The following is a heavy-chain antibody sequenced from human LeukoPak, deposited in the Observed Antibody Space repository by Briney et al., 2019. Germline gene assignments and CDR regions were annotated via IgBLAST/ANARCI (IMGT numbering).Heavy chain of an antibody. Sequence: QPGGSLRLSCAASGFTFSKYWMLWVRQAPGKGLESVSRINTDGTVTTHADSVKGRFTVSRDNADNTMFLQMNSVRDEDTAVYYCATKQWLAPPPDSWGQGTPVTVSS. CDR3: ATKQWLAPPPDS. CDR2: INTDGTVT. D-gene: IGHD6-19*01. CDR1: GFTFSKYW. J-gene: IGHJ4*02. V-gene: IGHV3-74*01.